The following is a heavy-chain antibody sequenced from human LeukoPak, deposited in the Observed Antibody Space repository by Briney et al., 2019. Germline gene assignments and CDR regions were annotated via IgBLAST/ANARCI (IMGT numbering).Heavy chain of an antibody. CDR2: MYCGGST. J-gene: IGHJ3*02. CDR3: ARDEKPSEYYYASSGADASEI. CDR1: GFTFSSNY. Sequence: GVSLRLSCAASGFTFSSNYMSWVREAPGGGVEGVTVMYCGGSTYYAHSVKGRLTISRDNSKTTLYLQMNSQRAEDTAVYYCARDEKPSEYYYASSGADASEIWGQGTMVTVSS. D-gene: IGHD3-22*01. V-gene: IGHV3-66*01.